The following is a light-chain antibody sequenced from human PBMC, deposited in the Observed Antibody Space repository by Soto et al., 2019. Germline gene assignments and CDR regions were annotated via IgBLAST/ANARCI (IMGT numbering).Light chain of an antibody. J-gene: IGKJ1*01. CDR3: QQCGSSPS. CDR2: DTS. Sequence: EIVLTQSPGTLSLSPGERATLSCRASQSVSSSYVAWYQQKPGQAPRLLIYDTSSSATGIPDRFSGSGSGTDFTLAISRLEPDDFAVYYCQQCGSSPSFGQGTKVELK. CDR1: QSVSSSY. V-gene: IGKV3-20*01.